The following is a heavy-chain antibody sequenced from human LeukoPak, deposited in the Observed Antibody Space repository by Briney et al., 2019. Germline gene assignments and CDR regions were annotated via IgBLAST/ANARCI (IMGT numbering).Heavy chain of an antibody. CDR2: IYYSGSA. J-gene: IGHJ3*02. CDR3: ARQSARDGFRNAFDI. V-gene: IGHV4-30-4*01. D-gene: IGHD5-24*01. CDR1: GGSISSGDYY. Sequence: SQTLSLTCTVSGGSISSGDYYWSWIRQPPGKGLEWIGYIYYSGSAYYNPSLESRVTISVDTSKNQFSLKLSSVTASDTAVYYCARQSARDGFRNAFDIWGQGTMVTVSS.